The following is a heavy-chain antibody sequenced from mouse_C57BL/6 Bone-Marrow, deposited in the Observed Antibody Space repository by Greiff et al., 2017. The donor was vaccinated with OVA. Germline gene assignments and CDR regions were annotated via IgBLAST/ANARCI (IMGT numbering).Heavy chain of an antibody. V-gene: IGHV1-15*01. CDR3: ARELRFYFDY. CDR1: GYTFTDYE. J-gene: IGHJ2*01. CDR2: IDPETGGT. Sequence: VQLQQSGAELVRPGASVTLSCKASGYTFTDYEMHWVKQTPVHGLEWIGAIDPETGGTAYNQKFKGKATLTADKSSSTAYMQLSSLTSEDSAVYFCARELRFYFDYWGQGTTLTVSS. D-gene: IGHD1-1*01.